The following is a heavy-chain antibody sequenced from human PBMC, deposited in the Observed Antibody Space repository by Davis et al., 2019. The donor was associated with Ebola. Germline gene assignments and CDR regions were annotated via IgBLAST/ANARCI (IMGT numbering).Heavy chain of an antibody. D-gene: IGHD6-19*01. J-gene: IGHJ4*02. CDR3: ATTPQDSSGQNKPFDY. V-gene: IGHV3-33*01. Sequence: GGSLRLSFAASGFTLSGYDMNWVRQAPGKGLQWVAAIWEDGSTKYYADPVKGRFTISRDNSKNTLYLQMNSLRAEDTAVYYCATTPQDSSGQNKPFDYWGQGTLVTVSS. CDR1: GFTLSGYD. CDR2: IWEDGSTK.